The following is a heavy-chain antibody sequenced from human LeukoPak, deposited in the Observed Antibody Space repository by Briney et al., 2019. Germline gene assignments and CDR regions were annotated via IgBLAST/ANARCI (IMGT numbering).Heavy chain of an antibody. CDR1: GYTFTSYA. CDR3: ARSILVVPVASHYNYGVDV. V-gene: IGHV1-3*01. J-gene: IGHJ6*02. CDR2: INAGNGNT. D-gene: IGHD2-2*01. Sequence: ASVKVSCKASGYTFTSYAIHWVRQAPGQRLEWMGWINAGNGNTRYSQKFQGGVTITRDTSASTAYMELSSLRSEDTAVYYCARSILVVPVASHYNYGVDVWGQGTTVTVSS.